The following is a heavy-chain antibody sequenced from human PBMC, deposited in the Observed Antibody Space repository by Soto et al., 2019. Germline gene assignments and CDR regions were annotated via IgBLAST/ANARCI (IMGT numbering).Heavy chain of an antibody. V-gene: IGHV3-7*01. CDR3: ARVMIINSRSVFDF. Sequence: GGSLRLSCAASEFTFSSYWMSWVRQAPGKGLEFVANLNQDGSDKYYGDSVKGRFTISRDNAKNSLYVQMNSLRVEDTAVYYCARVMIINSRSVFDFLGHGTVVTVSS. CDR2: LNQDGSDK. J-gene: IGHJ4*01. D-gene: IGHD3-16*01. CDR1: EFTFSSYW.